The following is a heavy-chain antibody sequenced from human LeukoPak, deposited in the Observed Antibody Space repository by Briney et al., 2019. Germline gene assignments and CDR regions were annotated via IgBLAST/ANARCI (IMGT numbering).Heavy chain of an antibody. CDR2: ISGSGGST. CDR1: GFTFSRYD. Sequence: GGSLRLSCAASGFTFSRYDMSWVRQAPGKGLEWVSVISGSGGSTYYADSVKGRFTISRDNSKNTLYLQMNSLRAEDTAVYYCAKFATVTVPNWLDFWGQGILVTVSS. CDR3: AKFATVTVPNWLDF. J-gene: IGHJ5*01. V-gene: IGHV3-23*01. D-gene: IGHD4-17*01.